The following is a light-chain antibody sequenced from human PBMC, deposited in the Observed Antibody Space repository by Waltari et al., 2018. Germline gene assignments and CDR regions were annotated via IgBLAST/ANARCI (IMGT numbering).Light chain of an antibody. CDR3: QQGNSYPRT. J-gene: IGKJ1*01. Sequence: IQMSHSPSSLSASVGDRVPITCRASQGIRSYLNWYLQKPGKAPKLLIYYANTLASGVPSRFSGSGSGTDFTLTISSLQPEDFATYYCQQGNSYPRTFGQGTKVEIK. V-gene: IGKV1-13*02. CDR1: QGIRSY. CDR2: YAN.